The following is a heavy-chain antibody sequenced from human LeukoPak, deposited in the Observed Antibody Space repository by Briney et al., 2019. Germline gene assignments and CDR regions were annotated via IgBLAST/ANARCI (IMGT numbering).Heavy chain of an antibody. CDR2: INPNSGNA. J-gene: IGHJ6*03. Sequence: ASLKVSCKASGYTFSDSDINWVRQATGQGLEGMGWINPNSGNAGYAQKFQGRVTMTRNTSISTAYMELSSLRSEDTAVYYCARALAWGGSSYSYYYMDVWDKGTTVTVSS. V-gene: IGHV1-8*01. D-gene: IGHD1-26*01. CDR1: GYTFSDSD. CDR3: ARALAWGGSSYSYYYMDV.